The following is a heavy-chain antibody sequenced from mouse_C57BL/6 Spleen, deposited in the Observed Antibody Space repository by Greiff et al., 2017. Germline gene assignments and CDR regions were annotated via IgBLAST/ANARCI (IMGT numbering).Heavy chain of an antibody. J-gene: IGHJ3*01. CDR3: TGGRLRRGAY. V-gene: IGHV6-6*01. CDR1: GFTFSDAW. CDR2: IRNKANNHAT. D-gene: IGHD2-4*01. Sequence: EVKLMESGGGLVQPGGSMKLSCAASGFTFSDAWMDWVRQSPEKGLEWVAEIRNKANNHATYYAESVKGRFTISRDDSKSSVYLQMNSLRAEDTGIYYCTGGRLRRGAYWGQGTLVTVSA.